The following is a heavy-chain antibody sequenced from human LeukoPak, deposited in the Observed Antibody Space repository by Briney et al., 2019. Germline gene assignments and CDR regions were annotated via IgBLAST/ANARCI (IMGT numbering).Heavy chain of an antibody. CDR3: AKDRSGNYNWFDP. Sequence: PGGSLRLSCAVSGFTFSSYWMHWVRQAPGKGLVWVSRLNSDGSSTDYADSVKGRFTISRDNSKNTAYLQMNSVRNDNTAMYYCAKDRSGNYNWFDPWGQGTLVIVSS. D-gene: IGHD3-3*01. V-gene: IGHV3-74*01. CDR2: LNSDGSST. J-gene: IGHJ5*02. CDR1: GFTFSSYW.